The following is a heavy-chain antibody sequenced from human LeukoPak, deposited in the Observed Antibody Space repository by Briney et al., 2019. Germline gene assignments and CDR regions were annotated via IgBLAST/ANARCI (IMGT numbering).Heavy chain of an antibody. Sequence: GGSLRLSCAASGFTFSNAWMSWVRQAPGKGLEWVGRIKSKTDGGTTDYAAPVKGRFTISRDDSKNTLYLQMNSLKTEDTAVYYCTTAAGSGSYYNIVFDYWGQGTLVTVSS. CDR2: IKSKTDGGTT. V-gene: IGHV3-15*01. J-gene: IGHJ4*02. D-gene: IGHD3-10*01. CDR3: TTAAGSGSYYNIVFDY. CDR1: GFTFSNAW.